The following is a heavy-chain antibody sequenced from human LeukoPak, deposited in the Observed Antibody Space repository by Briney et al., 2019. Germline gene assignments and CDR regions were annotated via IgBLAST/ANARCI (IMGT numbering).Heavy chain of an antibody. Sequence: PGLSLRLSCAASGFTFSSYAMSWVRQAPGKGLEWVSAISGSGTGTYYADSVKGRFTISRDNAKNTVYLQMNSLRAEDTAVYYCAKDRPASHGSGSFGDYWGQGTLVAVST. CDR2: ISGSGTGT. CDR1: GFTFSSYA. CDR3: AKDRPASHGSGSFGDY. D-gene: IGHD3-10*01. J-gene: IGHJ4*02. V-gene: IGHV3-23*01.